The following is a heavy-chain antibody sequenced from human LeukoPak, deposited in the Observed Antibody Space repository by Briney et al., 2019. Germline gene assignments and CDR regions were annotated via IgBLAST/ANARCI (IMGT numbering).Heavy chain of an antibody. CDR3: AKDKGGGLNAYFDY. CDR1: GFTFSSYA. CDR2: ISDSGGRI. J-gene: IGHJ4*02. Sequence: PGGSLRLSCAASGFTFSSYAMSWVRQTPGKGLEWVSLISDSGGRIFYADSVKGRFTISRDNSKNTLYLQMNSLRAEDTAVYYCAKDKGGGLNAYFDYWGQGTLVTVSS. D-gene: IGHD3-16*01. V-gene: IGHV3-23*01.